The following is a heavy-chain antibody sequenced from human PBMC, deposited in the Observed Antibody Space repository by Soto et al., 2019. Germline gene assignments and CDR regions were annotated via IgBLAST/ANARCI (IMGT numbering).Heavy chain of an antibody. V-gene: IGHV3-74*01. Sequence: PGGSLRLSCTASGVTLRNYWMHWVRQAPGKGLVWVARINSDGSSTSYADSVKGRFIISRDNANKTMYLQMNSLRAEDTAVYFCARNYINGNNGSFKNCFDTWGQGTLVTVSS. CDR2: INSDGSST. CDR1: GVTLRNYW. D-gene: IGHD3-10*01. CDR3: ARNYINGNNGSFKNCFDT. J-gene: IGHJ5*02.